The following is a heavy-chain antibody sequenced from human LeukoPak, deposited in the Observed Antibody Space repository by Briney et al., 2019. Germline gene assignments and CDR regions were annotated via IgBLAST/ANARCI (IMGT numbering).Heavy chain of an antibody. J-gene: IGHJ4*02. CDR3: ASLYDSSGYYFYY. Sequence: SETLSLTCSVSGGSVSSGSYCWSWIRPPPGKGLQWIGYIYYSGSTNYNPSLKSRVTISVDTSKNQFSLKLSSVPAADTAVYYCASLYDSSGYYFYYWGQGTLVTVSS. CDR2: IYYSGST. V-gene: IGHV4-61*01. D-gene: IGHD3-22*01. CDR1: GGSVSSGSYC.